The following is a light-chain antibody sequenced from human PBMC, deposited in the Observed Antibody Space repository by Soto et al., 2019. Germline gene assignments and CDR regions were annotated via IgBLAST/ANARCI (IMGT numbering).Light chain of an antibody. V-gene: IGLV2-8*01. Sequence: SVLTQPPSASGSPGQSVTISCIGTSSDVGAHNFVSWYQQHPGKVPKLTIYEVNKRPSGVPDRFSGSKSGNTASLTVSGLQAEDEADYYCSSHGGSNAFYVFGTGTKVTVL. CDR2: EVN. J-gene: IGLJ1*01. CDR1: SSDVGAHNF. CDR3: SSHGGSNAFYV.